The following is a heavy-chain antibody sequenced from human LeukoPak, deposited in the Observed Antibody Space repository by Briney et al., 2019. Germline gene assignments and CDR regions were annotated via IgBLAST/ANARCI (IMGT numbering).Heavy chain of an antibody. Sequence: GGSLRLSCVASGFTSSNARMNWVRQAPGKGLEWVGRIKSKTVGGTIDYAAPVKGRFTISRDDSKNSLYLQMNSLKTEDTAVYYCATRAAGDYDPRSLGFFDYWGQGTLVTVSS. CDR1: GFTSSNAR. CDR3: ATRAAGDYDPRSLGFFDY. CDR2: IKSKTVGGTI. V-gene: IGHV3-15*01. J-gene: IGHJ4*02. D-gene: IGHD4-17*01.